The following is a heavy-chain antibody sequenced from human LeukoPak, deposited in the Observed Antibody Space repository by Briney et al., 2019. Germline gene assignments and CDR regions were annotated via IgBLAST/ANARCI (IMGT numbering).Heavy chain of an antibody. Sequence: PGGSLRLSCAVSGFRVSDYYMSWGRQAPGKGLEWVGLIRDSGEAFYADFARGRFAISRDESENTLYLQMNSLRVEDTAVYFCARDRAANQDWVEFDPWGQGTPVIVSS. D-gene: IGHD3/OR15-3a*01. CDR2: IRDSGEA. CDR3: ARDRAANQDWVEFDP. CDR1: GFRVSDYY. V-gene: IGHV3-66*03. J-gene: IGHJ5*02.